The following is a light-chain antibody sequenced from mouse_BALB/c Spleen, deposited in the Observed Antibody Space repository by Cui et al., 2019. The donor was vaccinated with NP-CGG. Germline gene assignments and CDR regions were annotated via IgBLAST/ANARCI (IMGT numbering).Light chain of an antibody. CDR1: TGAVTTSNY. Sequence: QSVVTQDSALTTSPGETVTLTCRSSTGAVTTSNYANWVQEKPDHLFTGLIGGTNNRAPGVPARFSGSLIRDKAALTITGAQTKDEAIYFCALWYSNHWVFGGGTKLTVL. CDR2: GTN. J-gene: IGLJ1*01. CDR3: ALWYSNHWV. V-gene: IGLV1*01.